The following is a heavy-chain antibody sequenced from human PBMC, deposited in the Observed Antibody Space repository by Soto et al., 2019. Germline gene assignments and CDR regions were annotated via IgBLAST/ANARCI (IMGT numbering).Heavy chain of an antibody. CDR2: INSDGST. CDR3: ARDSPMFRGVGFDY. V-gene: IGHV3-74*01. D-gene: IGHD3-10*01. J-gene: IGHJ4*02. Sequence: EVQLVESGGGLVQPGGSLRLSCAASGFTFSNYWMHWVRQVPGKGLVWVSRINSDGSTTYADSVKGRFTISRDNAKNTLYLEMNSLRVEDSAVYYGARDSPMFRGVGFDYWGQGTLVTVSS. CDR1: GFTFSNYW.